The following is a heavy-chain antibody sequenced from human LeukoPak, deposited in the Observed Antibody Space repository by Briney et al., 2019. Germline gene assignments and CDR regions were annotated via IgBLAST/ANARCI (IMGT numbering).Heavy chain of an antibody. CDR3: AKDSAGTFDY. Sequence: GRSLRLSCAASGFTFDDYAMPWVRQAPGKGLEWVSCISWNSGSIGYADSVKGRFTISRDNAKNSLYLQMNSLRAEDTALYYCAKDSAGTFDYWGQGTLVTVSS. CDR2: ISWNSGSI. V-gene: IGHV3-9*01. J-gene: IGHJ4*02. CDR1: GFTFDDYA. D-gene: IGHD6-19*01.